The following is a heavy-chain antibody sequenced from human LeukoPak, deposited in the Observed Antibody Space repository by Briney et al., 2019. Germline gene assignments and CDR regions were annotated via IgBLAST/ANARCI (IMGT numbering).Heavy chain of an antibody. CDR2: ISGSGGST. V-gene: IGHV3-23*01. J-gene: IGHJ4*02. Sequence: PGGSLRLSCAASGFTFSSYAVSWVRQAPGKGLEWVSSISGSGGSTYSADSVKGRFTISRDNSKNTLYLQMNSLRAEDTALYYCAEGRSCTNDICHGDFDYWGQGTLVTVSS. D-gene: IGHD2-8*01. CDR3: AEGRSCTNDICHGDFDY. CDR1: GFTFSSYA.